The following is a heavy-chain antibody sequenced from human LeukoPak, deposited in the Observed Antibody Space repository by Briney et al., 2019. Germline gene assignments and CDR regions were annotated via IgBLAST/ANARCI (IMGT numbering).Heavy chain of an antibody. CDR1: GGSFSDSW. Sequence: SETLSLTCAVYGGSFSDSWWSWIRQTPQKGLEWIGEINHIGGTNYNPSLKSRVTLSVDTSKNQFSLKLNSVTPEDTAVYYCARTSFRFLNDRSRYYMDVWGKGTTVTVSS. J-gene: IGHJ6*03. CDR3: ARTSFRFLNDRSRYYMDV. CDR2: INHIGGT. D-gene: IGHD3-3*01. V-gene: IGHV4-34*01.